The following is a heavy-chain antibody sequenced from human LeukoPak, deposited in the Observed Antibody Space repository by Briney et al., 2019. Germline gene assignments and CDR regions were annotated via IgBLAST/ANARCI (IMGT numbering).Heavy chain of an antibody. CDR1: GGSFSGYY. D-gene: IGHD2-2*01. CDR2: INHSGST. CDR3: ASTHCASPSCYSHYYSGLDV. J-gene: IGHJ6*02. Sequence: PSETLSLTCAVYGGSFSGYYWSWIRQPPGKGLEWIGEINHSGSTNYNPSLKSRVTISVDTSKNQFSLKLSSVTAADTAVYYCASTHCASPSCYSHYYSGLDVWGQGTTVIVSS. V-gene: IGHV4-34*01.